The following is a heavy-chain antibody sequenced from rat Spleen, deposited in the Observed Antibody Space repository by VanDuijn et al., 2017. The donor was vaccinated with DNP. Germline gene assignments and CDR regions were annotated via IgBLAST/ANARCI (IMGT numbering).Heavy chain of an antibody. Sequence: EVQLVESGGGLVQPGRSLKLSCAASGFTFSDYAMAWVRQSPKKGLEWVATIIYDGSSTFYRDSVKGRFTISRDNAKSTLYLQMDSLRSEDTATYYCATQDYYDGTRFSFWGQGTLVTVSS. CDR2: IIYDGSST. CDR1: GFTFSDYA. CDR3: ATQDYYDGTRFSF. D-gene: IGHD1-12*02. V-gene: IGHV5-7*01. J-gene: IGHJ3*01.